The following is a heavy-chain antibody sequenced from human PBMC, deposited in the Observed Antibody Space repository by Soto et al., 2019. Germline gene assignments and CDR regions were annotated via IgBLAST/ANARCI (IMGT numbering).Heavy chain of an antibody. CDR2: IYSGGST. CDR1: GFTVSSNY. CDR3: ERAKVGATSLSFDY. Sequence: GGSLRLSCAASGFTVSSNYMSWVRQAPGKGLEWVSVIYSGGSTYYADSVKGRFTISRDNSKNTLYLQMNSLRAEDTAVYYCERAKVGATSLSFDYWGQGPLVTVSS. D-gene: IGHD1-26*01. J-gene: IGHJ4*02. V-gene: IGHV3-53*01.